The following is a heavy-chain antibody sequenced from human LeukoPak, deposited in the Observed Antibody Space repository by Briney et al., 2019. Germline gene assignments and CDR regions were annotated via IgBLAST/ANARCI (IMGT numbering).Heavy chain of an antibody. D-gene: IGHD3-16*01. V-gene: IGHV1-2*02. CDR2: INPNSGDT. CDR3: ARVRYRLAETYIDY. Sequence: ASVKVSCKASGYTFTAYYMHWVRQAPGQGLEWMGWINPNSGDTNYAQKFQGRVTMTRDTSISTAYMELSRLRSDDTAVYYCARVRYRLAETYIDYWGQGTLVTVSS. CDR1: GYTFTAYY. J-gene: IGHJ4*02.